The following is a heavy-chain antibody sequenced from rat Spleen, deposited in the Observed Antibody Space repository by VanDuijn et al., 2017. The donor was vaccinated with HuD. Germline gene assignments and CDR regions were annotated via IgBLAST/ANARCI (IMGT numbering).Heavy chain of an antibody. CDR1: GFTFNNYY. CDR2: ISSGGDNT. Sequence: EVQLVESGGGLVQPGRSLKLSCAASGFTFNNYYMAWVRQAPTKGLEWIASISSGGDNTYYRDSVKGRFTISRDNEKNTQYLQMDSLRSEDTATYYCARHSNNSGYGVMDAWGQGASVTVSS. J-gene: IGHJ4*01. CDR3: ARHSNNSGYGVMDA. D-gene: IGHD4-3*01. V-gene: IGHV5S13*01.